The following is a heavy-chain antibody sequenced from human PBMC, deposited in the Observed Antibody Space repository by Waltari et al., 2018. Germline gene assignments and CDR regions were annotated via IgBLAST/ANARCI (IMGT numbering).Heavy chain of an antibody. CDR2: VLSTGKT. V-gene: IGHV4-4*02. D-gene: IGHD2-15*01. CDR1: GDSVTNANW. J-gene: IGHJ4*02. CDR3: ARDRGRGLYLDV. Sequence: QLQESVHGLVTPSVHLSLSCAVSGDSVTNANWWSWVRQSPQRGLEWIGQVLSTGKTNYSPSFASRVTMSLDASNNQFSLKVTSATAADTAVYYCARDRGRGLYLDVWGPGTLVTVSP.